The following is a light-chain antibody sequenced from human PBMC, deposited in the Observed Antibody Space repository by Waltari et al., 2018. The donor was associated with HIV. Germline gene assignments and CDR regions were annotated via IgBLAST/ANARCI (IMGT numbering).Light chain of an antibody. J-gene: IGLJ2*01. CDR2: CTK. V-gene: IGLV1-40*01. Sequence: QSMLTQPPSVSGAPGQRVTISCTGSSSTIGAAYDVHWYQQLPGTAPNLLISCTKCLPCWFPARFSASKSGTSASLTISVLQAEDEADYFCQSYDISLSSSVVFGGGTRLTVL. CDR3: QSYDISLSSSVV. CDR1: SSTIGAAYD.